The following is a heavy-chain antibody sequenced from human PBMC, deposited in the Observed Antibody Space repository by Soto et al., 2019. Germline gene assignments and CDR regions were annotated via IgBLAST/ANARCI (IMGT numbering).Heavy chain of an antibody. CDR2: IYYSGST. J-gene: IGHJ3*02. D-gene: IGHD4-17*01. CDR3: ARSVESYGDAFDI. V-gene: IGHV4-31*03. CDR1: GGSISSGGYY. Sequence: SETLSLTCTVSGGSISSGGYYWSWIRQHPGKGLEWIGYIYYSGSTYYNPSLKSRVTISVDTSKNQFSLKLSSVTAADTAVYYCARSVESYGDAFDIWGQGTMVTVSS.